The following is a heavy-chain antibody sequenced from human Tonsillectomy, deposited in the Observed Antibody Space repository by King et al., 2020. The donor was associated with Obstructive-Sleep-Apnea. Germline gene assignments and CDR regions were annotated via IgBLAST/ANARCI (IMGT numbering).Heavy chain of an antibody. Sequence: VQLVESGGGLVQPGGSLRLSCAASGFTFSTYWMHWVRQAPGKGLVWVSRVPNDGSSTGYAGSVKGRFTVSSENAKNTLYLQMSSLRVEDTAVYYCVRELQVGRTQTDAFDVWGQGTMVTVSS. V-gene: IGHV3-74*01. CDR2: VPNDGSST. J-gene: IGHJ3*01. D-gene: IGHD1-26*01. CDR1: GFTFSTYW. CDR3: VRELQVGRTQTDAFDV.